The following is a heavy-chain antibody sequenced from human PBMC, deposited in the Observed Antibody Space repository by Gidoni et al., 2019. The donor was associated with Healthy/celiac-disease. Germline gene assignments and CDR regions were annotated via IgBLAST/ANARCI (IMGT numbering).Heavy chain of an antibody. D-gene: IGHD5-12*01. CDR1: GGSFSGYY. Sequence: QVQLQQWGAGLLKPSETLSLTCAVYGGSFSGYYWSWIRQPPGKGLEWIGEINHSGSTNYNPSLKSRVTISVDTSKNQFSLKLSSVTAADTAVYYCARGDHSGYPYYSDYWGQGTLVTVSS. J-gene: IGHJ4*02. V-gene: IGHV4-34*01. CDR2: INHSGST. CDR3: ARGDHSGYPYYSDY.